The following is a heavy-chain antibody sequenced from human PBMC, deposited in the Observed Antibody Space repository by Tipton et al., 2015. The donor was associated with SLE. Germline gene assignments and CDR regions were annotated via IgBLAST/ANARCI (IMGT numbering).Heavy chain of an antibody. V-gene: IGHV4-39*01. Sequence: LRLSCTVSGGSISSSSYYWGWIRQPPGKGLEWIGSIYYSGSTYYNPSLKSRVTINPDTSKNQFSLQLNSVTPEDTAVYYCAREQQLGYFDLWGRGTLVTVSS. CDR1: GGSISSSSYY. CDR3: AREQQLGYFDL. J-gene: IGHJ2*01. D-gene: IGHD6-13*01. CDR2: IYYSGST.